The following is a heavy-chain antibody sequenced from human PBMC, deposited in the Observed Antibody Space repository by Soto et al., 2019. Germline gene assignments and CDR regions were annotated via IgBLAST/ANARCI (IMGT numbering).Heavy chain of an antibody. V-gene: IGHV3-33*06. J-gene: IGHJ4*02. CDR2: MWNDGSNK. CDR3: AKEFWSGPFDY. CDR1: GFTFSSYG. Sequence: LRLSCAASGFTFSSYGMHWVRQAPGKGLEWVAVMWNDGSNKYYADSVKGRFTISRDNSKNTVYLQMNSLRAEDTAVYYCAKEFWSGPFDYWGQGTLVTVSS. D-gene: IGHD3-3*01.